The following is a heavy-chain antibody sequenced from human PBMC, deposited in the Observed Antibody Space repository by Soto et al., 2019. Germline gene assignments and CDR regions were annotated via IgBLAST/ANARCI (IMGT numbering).Heavy chain of an antibody. D-gene: IGHD2-2*01. CDR2: INRSGGST. CDR3: AREGCSRTNCYPWTYYHYYGMDV. Sequence: ASVKVSCKASGYTFTSYFMHWVRQAPGQGLEWMGIINRSGGSTRYAQKFQGRVTMARDTSTSTVYMELSSLRSDDTAVYYCAREGCSRTNCYPWTYYHYYGMDVWGQGTTVTVSS. J-gene: IGHJ6*02. V-gene: IGHV1-46*01. CDR1: GYTFTSYF.